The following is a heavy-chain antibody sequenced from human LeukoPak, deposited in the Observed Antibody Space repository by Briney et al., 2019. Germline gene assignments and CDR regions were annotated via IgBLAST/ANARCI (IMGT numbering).Heavy chain of an antibody. D-gene: IGHD1-26*01. V-gene: IGHV1-2*06. Sequence: ASVKVSCKASGYTFTGYYMHWVRQAPGQGLEWMGRINPNSGGTNYAQKFQGRVTMTRDTSISTADMELSRLRSDDTAVYYCAREPFIVGATKEAFDIWGQGTMVTVSS. CDR3: AREPFIVGATKEAFDI. CDR1: GYTFTGYY. CDR2: INPNSGGT. J-gene: IGHJ3*02.